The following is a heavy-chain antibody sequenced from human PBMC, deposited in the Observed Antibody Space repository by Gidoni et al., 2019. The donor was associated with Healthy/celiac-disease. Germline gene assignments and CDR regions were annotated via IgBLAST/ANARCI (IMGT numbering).Heavy chain of an antibody. CDR3: AREGFYDSSGYRVGMDV. Sequence: QVQLQESGPGLVKPSETLSLTCTVSGCSISSSYWSWIRQPPGKGLEWIVYIYYSGRPNYNPSLKSRVTISVDTSKNQFSLKLSSVTAADTAVYYCAREGFYDSSGYRVGMDVWGQGTTVTVSS. CDR1: GCSISSSY. V-gene: IGHV4-59*01. CDR2: IYYSGRP. D-gene: IGHD3-22*01. J-gene: IGHJ6*02.